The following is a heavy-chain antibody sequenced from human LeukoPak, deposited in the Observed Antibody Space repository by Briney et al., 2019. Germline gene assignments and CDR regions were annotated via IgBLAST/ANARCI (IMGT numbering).Heavy chain of an antibody. CDR1: GYTFTGYY. CDR2: INPNSGGT. CDR3: ARAGGSGSYGSYYYYYYMDV. D-gene: IGHD1-26*01. Sequence: ASVKVSCKASGYTFTGYYMHWVRQAPGQGLEWMGWINPNSGGTNYAQKFQGRVTMTRDTSISTAYMELSRLRSDDTAVYYCARAGGSGSYGSYYYYYYMDVWGKGTTVTISS. J-gene: IGHJ6*03. V-gene: IGHV1-2*02.